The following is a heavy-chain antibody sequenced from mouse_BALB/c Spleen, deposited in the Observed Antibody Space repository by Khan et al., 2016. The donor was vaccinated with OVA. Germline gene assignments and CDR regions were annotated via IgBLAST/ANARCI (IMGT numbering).Heavy chain of an antibody. J-gene: IGHJ2*01. Sequence: QLEESGPGLVKPSQSLSLTCTVTGYSITSDYAWNWIRQFPGNKLEWMGFISYSGNTNYNPSLKSRASITRDTSKNQFFLHLNSVTTEDTATYYCARVYGGDFDYWGQGTTLTVSS. CDR2: ISYSGNT. D-gene: IGHD1-1*01. CDR3: ARVYGGDFDY. CDR1: GYSITSDYA. V-gene: IGHV3-2*02.